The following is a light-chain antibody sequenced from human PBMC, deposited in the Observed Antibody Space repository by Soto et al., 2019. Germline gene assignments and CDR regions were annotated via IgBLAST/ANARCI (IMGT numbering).Light chain of an antibody. CDR2: SNS. CDR1: SSNIGRNY. Sequence: QSVLTQPPSASGTPGQRVTISCSGSSSNIGRNYVNWYQQLPGTAPKLLIYSNSQRPSGVPDRFSGSKSGTSASLAISGLQSEDEADYYCAAWDDSLDVVVFGGGTKLTVL. V-gene: IGLV1-44*01. CDR3: AAWDDSLDVVV. J-gene: IGLJ3*02.